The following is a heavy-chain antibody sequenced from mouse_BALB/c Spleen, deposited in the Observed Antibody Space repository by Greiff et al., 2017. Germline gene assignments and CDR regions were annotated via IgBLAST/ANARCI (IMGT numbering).Heavy chain of an antibody. Sequence: EVQRVESGGGLVQPGGSRKLSCAASGFTFSSFGMHWVRQAPEKGLEWVAYISSGSSTIYYADTVKGRFTISRDNPKNTLFLQMTSLRSEDTAMYYCARDEGYFDFDYWGQGTTLTVSS. J-gene: IGHJ2*01. CDR2: ISSGSSTI. CDR3: ARDEGYFDFDY. D-gene: IGHD2-3*01. V-gene: IGHV5-17*02. CDR1: GFTFSSFG.